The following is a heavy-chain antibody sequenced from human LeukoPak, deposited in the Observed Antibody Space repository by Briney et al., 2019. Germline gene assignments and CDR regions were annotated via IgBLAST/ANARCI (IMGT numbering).Heavy chain of an antibody. J-gene: IGHJ6*02. CDR2: IYYSGST. CDR1: GGSISSYY. D-gene: IGHD3-10*01. Sequence: SETLSLTCTVSGGSISSYYWSWLRQPPGKGLEWIGYIYYSGSTNYNPSLKSRVTISVDTSKNQFSLKLNSVTAAGTAVYYCAREGHVRGGYYYYGMDVWGQGTTVTVSS. V-gene: IGHV4-59*01. CDR3: AREGHVRGGYYYYGMDV.